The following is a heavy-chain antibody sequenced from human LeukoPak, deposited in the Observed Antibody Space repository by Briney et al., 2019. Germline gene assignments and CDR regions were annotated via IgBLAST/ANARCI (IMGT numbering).Heavy chain of an antibody. V-gene: IGHV1-8*01. J-gene: IGHJ6*03. CDR2: MNPNSGNT. D-gene: IGHD3-3*01. Sequence: ASVKVSCKASGYTFTSYDINWVRQATGQGLEWMGWMNPNSGNTGYAQKFQGRVTMTRNTSISTAYMELSSLRSEDTAVYYCARVAYYDFWSGYLPVYYYYYMDVWGQGTTVTVSS. CDR3: ARVAYYDFWSGYLPVYYYYYMDV. CDR1: GYTFTSYD.